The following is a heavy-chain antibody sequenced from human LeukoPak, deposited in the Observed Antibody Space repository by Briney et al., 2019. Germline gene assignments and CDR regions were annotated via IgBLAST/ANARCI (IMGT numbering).Heavy chain of an antibody. J-gene: IGHJ4*02. Sequence: SETLSRTFPVYGGPFSGHYWGWIRQPPGKGLEWIGELEHIGNTSYHPSLKSQVTISVDTSKNQFSLKVNSVTAADTAVYYCARRPLLGGIDYWGQGALVTVSS. CDR2: LEHIGNT. CDR3: ARRPLLGGIDY. V-gene: IGHV4-34*01. D-gene: IGHD7-27*01. CDR1: GGPFSGHY.